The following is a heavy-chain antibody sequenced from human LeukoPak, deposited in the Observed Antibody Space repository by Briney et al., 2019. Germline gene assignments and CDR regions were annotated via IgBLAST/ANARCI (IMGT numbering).Heavy chain of an antibody. CDR2: IQYDGGRQ. J-gene: IGHJ5*01. CDR3: ARDISSSWYDC. Sequence: GGSLRLSCAASAFTFSSFGMHWVRQAPGKGLEWVALIQYDGGRQYYADSVKGRFTISRDNSNNALYLQMNSMRAEDTAVYYCARDISSSWYDCWGQGTLVTVSS. V-gene: IGHV3-30*02. CDR1: AFTFSSFG. D-gene: IGHD6-13*01.